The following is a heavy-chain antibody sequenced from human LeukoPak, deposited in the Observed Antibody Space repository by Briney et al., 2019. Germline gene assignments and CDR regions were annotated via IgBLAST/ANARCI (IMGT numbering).Heavy chain of an antibody. CDR1: GFTFSSYG. CDR3: ARGPIFSFDP. D-gene: IGHD3-9*01. Sequence: PGGSLRLSCAASGFTFSSYGMHWVRQAPGKGLEWVSSISSSSSYIYYADSVKGRFTISRDNAKNSLYLQMNSLRAEDTAVYYCARGPIFSFDPWGQGTLVTVSS. CDR2: ISSSSSYI. J-gene: IGHJ5*02. V-gene: IGHV3-21*04.